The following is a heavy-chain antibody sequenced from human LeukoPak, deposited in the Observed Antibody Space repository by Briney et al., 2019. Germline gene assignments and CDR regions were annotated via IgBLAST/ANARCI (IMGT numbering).Heavy chain of an antibody. CDR2: ILYDGSKK. CDR3: AKGEYSSGWYRGYY. D-gene: IGHD6-19*01. V-gene: IGHV3-30*18. Sequence: PGGSLRLSCAASGFTFSNYGMHWVRQALGKGLEWVAVILYDGSKKYYADSVKGRVTISRDNSKNTLYLQMNSLRAEDTAVYYCAKGEYSSGWYRGYYWGQGTLVTVSS. J-gene: IGHJ4*02. CDR1: GFTFSNYG.